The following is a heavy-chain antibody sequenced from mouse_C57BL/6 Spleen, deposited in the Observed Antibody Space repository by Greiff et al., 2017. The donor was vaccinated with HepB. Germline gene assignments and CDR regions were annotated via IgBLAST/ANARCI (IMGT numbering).Heavy chain of an antibody. D-gene: IGHD2-4*01. CDR1: GYTFTSYW. J-gene: IGHJ3*01. CDR2: INTSSGYT. Sequence: VQLQQSGAELAKPGASVKLSCKASGYTFTSYWMHWVKQRPGQGLEWIGYINTSSGYTKYNQKFKDKATLTADKSSSTAYMQRSSRTYEDSAVYYCARHDYDETWFAYWGQGTLVTVSA. V-gene: IGHV1-7*01. CDR3: ARHDYDETWFAY.